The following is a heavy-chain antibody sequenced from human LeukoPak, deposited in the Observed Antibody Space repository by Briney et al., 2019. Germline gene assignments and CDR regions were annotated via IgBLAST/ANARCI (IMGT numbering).Heavy chain of an antibody. J-gene: IGHJ3*02. D-gene: IGHD3-10*01. CDR2: ISGSGGST. CDR1: GFTFSSYA. V-gene: IGHV3-23*01. Sequence: PGGSLRLSCAASGFTFSSYAMSWVRQAPGKGREWVSAISGSGGSTYYADSVKGRFTISRDNSKNTLYLQMNSLRAEDTAVYYCAKDIWFGELYYAFDIWGQGTMVTVSS. CDR3: AKDIWFGELYYAFDI.